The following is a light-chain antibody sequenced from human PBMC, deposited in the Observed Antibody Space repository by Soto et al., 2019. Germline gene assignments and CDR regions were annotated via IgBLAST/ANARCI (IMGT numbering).Light chain of an antibody. V-gene: IGKV1-5*03. J-gene: IGKJ1*01. CDR3: QQYINRWT. Sequence: DIQMTQYPSTLSASVGDRVTITCRASQSISTWLAWYQQKPGKAPKLLIYKASSLESGVPSRFSGSGSGTEFALTISSLQPDDSATYYCQQYINRWTFGQGTKGEIK. CDR1: QSISTW. CDR2: KAS.